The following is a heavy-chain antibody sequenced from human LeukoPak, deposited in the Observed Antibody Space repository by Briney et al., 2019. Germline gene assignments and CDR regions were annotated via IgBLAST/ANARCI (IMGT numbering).Heavy chain of an antibody. CDR1: GYSFTSYW. CDR3: ARLNDYLDYGGTGGYFDY. Sequence: GESLKISCKGSGYSFTSYWIGWVRQMPGKGLEWMGIIYPGDSDTRYSPSFQGQVTISADKSISTAYLQWSSLKASDTAMYYCARLNDYLDYGGTGGYFDYWGQGTLVTVSS. CDR2: IYPGDSDT. J-gene: IGHJ4*02. D-gene: IGHD4-23*01. V-gene: IGHV5-51*01.